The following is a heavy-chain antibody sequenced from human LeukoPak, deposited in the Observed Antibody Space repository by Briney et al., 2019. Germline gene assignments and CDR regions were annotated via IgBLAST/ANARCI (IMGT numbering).Heavy chain of an antibody. J-gene: IGHJ4*02. CDR1: GFTFSNAW. Sequence: GGSLRLSCAASGFTFSNAWMSWVRRAPGKGLEWVSSISYTGTYIYYADSVKGRFTISRDNAQNSLYLQMNSLRAEDTAIYYCVRDRGTYRPIDYWGQGTLVTVSS. CDR3: VRDRGTYRPIDY. CDR2: ISYTGTYI. V-gene: IGHV3-21*04. D-gene: IGHD1-26*01.